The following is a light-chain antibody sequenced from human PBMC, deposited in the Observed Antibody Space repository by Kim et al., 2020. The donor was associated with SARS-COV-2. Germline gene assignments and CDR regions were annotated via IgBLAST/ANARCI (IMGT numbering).Light chain of an antibody. Sequence: LSASVGDRVTITCRASQSINIWLAWYQQKPGKAPKLLIYKASSLESGVPSRFSGSGSGTEFTLTISSLQPDDIATYYCQQYNSYWTFGQGTKVDIK. V-gene: IGKV1-5*03. CDR1: QSINIW. CDR3: QQYNSYWT. CDR2: KAS. J-gene: IGKJ1*01.